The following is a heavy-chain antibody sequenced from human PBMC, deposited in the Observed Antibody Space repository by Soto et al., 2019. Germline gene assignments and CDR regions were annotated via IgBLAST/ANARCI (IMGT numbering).Heavy chain of an antibody. CDR2: ISNNGGST. Sequence: PGGSLRLSCAASGFIFSSYGMHWVRQAPGKGLEYVSVISNNGGSTYYADSVKGRFTISRDNSKNTLYLQMSSLRAEDTAVYYCVKDGDSSSYDYWGQGTLVTVSS. J-gene: IGHJ4*02. CDR1: GFIFSSYG. D-gene: IGHD3-22*01. CDR3: VKDGDSSSYDY. V-gene: IGHV3-64D*06.